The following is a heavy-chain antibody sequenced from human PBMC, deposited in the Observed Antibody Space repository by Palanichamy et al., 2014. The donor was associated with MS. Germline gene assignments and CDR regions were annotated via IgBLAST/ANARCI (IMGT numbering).Heavy chain of an antibody. V-gene: IGHV3-30*02. CDR1: GFIFSSYG. J-gene: IGHJ5*02. CDR2: IQYDGNRK. D-gene: IGHD1-1*01. Sequence: QVQLVESGGGVVQPGGSLRLSCAASGFIFSSYGMHWVHQAPGKGLEWVAFIQYDGNRKYYVDSVKGRFTISRDNSKNTVFLQMNSLRSEDTAVYYCAKDPGKVERRPNWFDPWGQGTQVTVST. CDR3: AKDPGKVERRPNWFDP.